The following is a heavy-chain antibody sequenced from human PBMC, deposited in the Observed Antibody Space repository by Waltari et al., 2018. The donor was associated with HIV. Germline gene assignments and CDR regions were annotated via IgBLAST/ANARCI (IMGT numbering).Heavy chain of an antibody. CDR3: ARGFGGNNERGFDY. D-gene: IGHD1-26*01. CDR1: AGSIGSTSFY. J-gene: IGHJ4*02. V-gene: IGHV4-61*02. Sequence: QVQLQESGPGLVKPSQTLSLTCAVSAGSIGSTSFYWTWIRQPAGKGLEWIGHFYSRGNNNYNPSLKSRVTISVDTSKNHFSLKLTSVTAADSAVYYCARGFGGNNERGFDYWGQGILVTVSS. CDR2: FYSRGNN.